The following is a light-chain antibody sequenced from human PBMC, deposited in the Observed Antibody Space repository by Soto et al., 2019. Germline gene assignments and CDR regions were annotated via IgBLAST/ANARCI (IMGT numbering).Light chain of an antibody. Sequence: EIVMTQSPGTLSVSPGERATLFCRASQSVRSSLAWYQQKPGQAPRLLIYDASNRATGIPARFSGSGSGTDFTLTISSLEPEDFAVYYCQQRSNWLGITFGQGTRLEIK. CDR1: QSVRSS. CDR2: DAS. V-gene: IGKV3-11*01. J-gene: IGKJ5*01. CDR3: QQRSNWLGIT.